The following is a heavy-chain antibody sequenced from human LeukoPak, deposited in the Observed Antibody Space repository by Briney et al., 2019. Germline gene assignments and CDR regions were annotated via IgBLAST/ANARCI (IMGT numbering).Heavy chain of an antibody. V-gene: IGHV1-18*01. CDR2: ISAYNGNT. CDR3: AREGLRYFDWLSSPGGAFDI. CDR1: GYTFTSYG. Sequence: ASVKVSCKASGYTFTSYGISWVRQAPGQGLEWMGWISAYNGNTNYAQKFQGRVTITADESTSTAYMELSSLRSEDTAVYYCAREGLRYFDWLSSPGGAFDIWGQGTMVTVSS. D-gene: IGHD3-9*01. J-gene: IGHJ3*02.